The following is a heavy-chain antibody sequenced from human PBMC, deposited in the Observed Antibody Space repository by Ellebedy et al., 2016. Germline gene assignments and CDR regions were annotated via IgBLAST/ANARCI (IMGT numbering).Heavy chain of an antibody. CDR3: ARDRSRIAVAGPNFDY. J-gene: IGHJ4*02. CDR1: GYTFTSYY. V-gene: IGHV1-46*04. Sequence: ASVKVSCKASGYTFTSYYMHWVRQAPGQGLEWMGIINPSGGSTSYAQKLQGRVTMTRDTSTSTVYTELSSLRSEDTAVYYCARDRSRIAVAGPNFDYWGQGTLVTVSS. CDR2: INPSGGST. D-gene: IGHD6-19*01.